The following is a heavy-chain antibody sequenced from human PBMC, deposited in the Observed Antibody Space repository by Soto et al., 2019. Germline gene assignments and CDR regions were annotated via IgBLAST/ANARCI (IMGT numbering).Heavy chain of an antibody. Sequence: GASLKISCHRSGNRFTTFWIAWVRQLPGKGLEWMGMIYPGDSDTRYSPSFQGQVTISAGKSISTAYLQWGSLMASDTAIYYCARLGLTPYAPGYWGQGTRVTVAS. D-gene: IGHD3-9*01. CDR2: IYPGDSDT. V-gene: IGHV5-51*01. CDR3: ARLGLTPYAPGY. CDR1: GNRFTTFW. J-gene: IGHJ4*02.